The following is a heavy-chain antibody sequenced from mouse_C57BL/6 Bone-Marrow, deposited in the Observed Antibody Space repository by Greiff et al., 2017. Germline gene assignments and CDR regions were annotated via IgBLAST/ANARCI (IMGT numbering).Heavy chain of an antibody. CDR2: IRNKANNHAT. CDR3: TRSKPKTAQAAY. V-gene: IGHV6-6*01. D-gene: IGHD3-2*02. CDR1: GFTFSDAW. J-gene: IGHJ3*01. Sequence: DVQLQESGGGLVQPGGSMKLSCAASGFTFSDAWMDWVRQSPEKGLEWVAEIRNKANNHATYYAESVKGRFTISRNDSKSSVYLQMNSLRAEDTGIDDCTRSKPKTAQAAYWGQGTLVTVSA.